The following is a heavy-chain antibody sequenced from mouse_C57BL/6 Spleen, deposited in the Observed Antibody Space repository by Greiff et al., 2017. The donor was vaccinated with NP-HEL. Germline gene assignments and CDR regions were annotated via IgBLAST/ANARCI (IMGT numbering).Heavy chain of an antibody. V-gene: IGHV1-26*01. CDR2: INPNNGGT. CDR3: ARWRLRRAMDY. Sequence: VQLQQSGPELVKPGASVKISCKASGYTFTDYYMNWVKQSHGKSLEWIGDINPNNGGTSYNQKFKGKATLTVDKSSSTAYMELRSLTSEDSAVYYCARWRLRRAMDYWGQGTSVTVSS. D-gene: IGHD2-4*01. CDR1: GYTFTDYY. J-gene: IGHJ4*01.